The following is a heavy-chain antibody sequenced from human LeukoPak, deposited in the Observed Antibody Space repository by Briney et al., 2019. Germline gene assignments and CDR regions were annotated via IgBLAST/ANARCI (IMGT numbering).Heavy chain of an antibody. J-gene: IGHJ4*02. CDR2: ISSSGSTI. Sequence: GGSLRLSCAASGFTFSSYEMNWVRQAPGKGLEWVSYISSSGSTIYYADSVKGRFTISRDNAKNSLYLQMNSLRAEDTAVYYCARSLSRIGRVATMAADYWGQGTLVTVSS. D-gene: IGHD5-12*01. CDR3: ARSLSRIGRVATMAADY. CDR1: GFTFSSYE. V-gene: IGHV3-48*03.